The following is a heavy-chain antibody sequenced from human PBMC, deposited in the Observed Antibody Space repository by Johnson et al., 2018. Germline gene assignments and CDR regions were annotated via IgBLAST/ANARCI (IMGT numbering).Heavy chain of an antibody. CDR3: AKGGSSSWYCPYY. CDR1: GFTFSSYA. D-gene: IGHD6-13*01. V-gene: IGHV3-30-3*01. Sequence: QVQLVQSGGGVVQXGRSLRLSCAASGFTFSSYAMNWVRQAPGKGLEWVAVISYDGSNKYYADSVKGRFTISRDNSKNTLYLQMNSLRAEDTAVYYCAKGGSSSWYCPYYWGQGTLVTVSS. CDR2: ISYDGSNK. J-gene: IGHJ4*02.